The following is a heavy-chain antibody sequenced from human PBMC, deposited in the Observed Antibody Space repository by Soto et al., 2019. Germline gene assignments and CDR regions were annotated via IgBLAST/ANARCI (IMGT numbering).Heavy chain of an antibody. V-gene: IGHV2-5*02. D-gene: IGHD2-21*01. CDR3: AHSPVVINYFVF. Sequence: QITLKESGPTLVKPTQTLTLTCTFSGFSLSTSPMGVCWIRQPPGKALEWLALIFWDGDQRYNPALESRLTITKDTSKNQVVLTMTNVDPVDTATYYCAHSPVVINYFVFWGPGTQVTVSS. J-gene: IGHJ4*02. CDR2: IFWDGDQ. CDR1: GFSLSTSPMG.